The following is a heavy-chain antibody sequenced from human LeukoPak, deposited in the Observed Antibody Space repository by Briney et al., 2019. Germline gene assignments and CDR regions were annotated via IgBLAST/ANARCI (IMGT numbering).Heavy chain of an antibody. D-gene: IGHD6-13*01. CDR2: ISSTSSTI. Sequence: GGSLRLSCAVSGFTFSSYNMHWVRQAPGKGLEWISYISSTSSTIYYADSVKGRLTISRDNAKNLLYLQMNSLRAEDTAVYYCARGVSGDYWGQGTLVTVSS. CDR1: GFTFSSYN. CDR3: ARGVSGDY. J-gene: IGHJ4*02. V-gene: IGHV3-48*04.